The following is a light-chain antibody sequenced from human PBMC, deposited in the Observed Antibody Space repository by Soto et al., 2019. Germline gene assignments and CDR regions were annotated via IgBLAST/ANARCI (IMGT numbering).Light chain of an antibody. J-gene: IGKJ5*01. CDR1: QRVSARY. Sequence: IVLTQSPGTLSLSPGDRATLSCRASQRVSARYLAWYHQKPGQAPRLLIFGASDRATGIPDRFSGSGSGTEFTLTISSLEPEDFAVYYCQQRSNWPGITFGQGTRLEIK. V-gene: IGKV3D-20*02. CDR2: GAS. CDR3: QQRSNWPGIT.